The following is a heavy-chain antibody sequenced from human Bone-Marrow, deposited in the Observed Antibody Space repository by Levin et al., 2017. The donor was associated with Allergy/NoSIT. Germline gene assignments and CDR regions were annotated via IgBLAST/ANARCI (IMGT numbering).Heavy chain of an antibody. CDR3: AKVRRGLDAFEI. CDR2: ITQSGGDT. J-gene: IGHJ3*02. V-gene: IGHV3-23*01. Sequence: GESLKISCAASGFTFSTSAMSWVRQAPGKGLEWVSSITQSGGDTYYAASVKGRFTISRDNSNNTLYLHMNGLRAEDTALYYCAKVRRGLDAFEIWGQGTMVTVSS. D-gene: IGHD3/OR15-3a*01. CDR1: GFTFSTSA.